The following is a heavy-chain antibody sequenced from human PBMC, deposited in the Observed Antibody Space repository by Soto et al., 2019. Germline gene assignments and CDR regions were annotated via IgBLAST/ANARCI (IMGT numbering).Heavy chain of an antibody. CDR2: INSDGSST. D-gene: IGHD4-17*01. J-gene: IGHJ3*02. Sequence: GGSLRLSCAASGFTFSSYWMHWVRQAPGKGLVWVSRINSDGSSTSYADSVKGRFTISRDNAKNTLYLQMNSLRAEDTALYYCAKSRSYGDYVEVAFDIWGQGTMVTVSS. CDR1: GFTFSSYW. CDR3: AKSRSYGDYVEVAFDI. V-gene: IGHV3-74*01.